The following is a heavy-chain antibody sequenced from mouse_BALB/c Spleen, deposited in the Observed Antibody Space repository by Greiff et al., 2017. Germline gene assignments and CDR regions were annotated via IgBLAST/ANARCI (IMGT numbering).Heavy chain of an antibody. CDR1: GFTFSDYG. V-gene: IGHV5-15*02. D-gene: IGHD2-3*01. J-gene: IGHJ2*01. CDR2: ISNLAYSI. Sequence: DVQLVESGGGLVQPGGSRKLSCAASGFTFSDYGMAWVRQAPGKGPEWVAFISNLAYSIYYADTVTGRFTISRENAKNTLYLEMSSLRSEDTAMYYCARDAYDGYYDYWGQGTTLTVSS. CDR3: ARDAYDGYYDY.